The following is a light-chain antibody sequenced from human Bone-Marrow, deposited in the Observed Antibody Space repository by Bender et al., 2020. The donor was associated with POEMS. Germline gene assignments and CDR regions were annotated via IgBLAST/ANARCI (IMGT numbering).Light chain of an antibody. Sequence: QSVLTQPPSASGTPGQSVIISCSGTDSNFGGNNVNWYQHLPGTAPRLVVYSNYQRPSGVPDRFSGSKSGTSASLAIGGLRSEDEADYYCATWDDSLDAPVFGGGTRLTVL. CDR1: DSNFGGNN. J-gene: IGLJ3*02. CDR2: SNY. V-gene: IGLV1-44*01. CDR3: ATWDDSLDAPV.